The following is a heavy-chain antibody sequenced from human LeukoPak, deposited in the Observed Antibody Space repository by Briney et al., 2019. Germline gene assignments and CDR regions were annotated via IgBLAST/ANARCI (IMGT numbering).Heavy chain of an antibody. D-gene: IGHD6-6*01. CDR2: INPNSGGT. Sequence: ASVRVSCKASGYTFPGYYMHWVRQAPGQGLEWMGWINPNSGGTNYAQKFQGRVTMTRDTSISTAYMELSRLRSDDTAVYYCAREHSSSSGKIFDYWGQGTLVTVSS. V-gene: IGHV1-2*02. CDR3: AREHSSSSGKIFDY. CDR1: GYTFPGYY. J-gene: IGHJ4*02.